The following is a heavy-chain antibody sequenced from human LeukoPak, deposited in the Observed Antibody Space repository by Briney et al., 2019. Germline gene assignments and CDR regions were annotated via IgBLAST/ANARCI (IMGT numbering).Heavy chain of an antibody. D-gene: IGHD2/OR15-2a*01. CDR2: VDHSGSA. CDR3: ASINNRFDP. J-gene: IGHJ5*02. CDR1: GGSFTGYF. V-gene: IGHV4-34*01. Sequence: SETLSLTCNVYGGSFTGYFWTWIRQPPGKGLEWIGEVDHSGSANNNPSLKSRVTISVDTSKRQFSLKPTSVTAADTAVYYCASINNRFDPWGQGTLVTVSS.